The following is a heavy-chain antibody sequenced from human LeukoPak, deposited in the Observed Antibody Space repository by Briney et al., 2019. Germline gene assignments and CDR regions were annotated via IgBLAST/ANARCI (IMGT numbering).Heavy chain of an antibody. J-gene: IGHJ4*02. CDR3: ASLIAVAGQVDY. D-gene: IGHD6-19*01. CDR1: GGSISSYY. V-gene: IGHV4-59*01. Sequence: SETLSLTCTVSGGSISSYYWSWIRQPPGKGLEWIGYIYYSGSTNYNPSLKSRVTISVDTSKNQFSLKLSSVTAADRAVYYCASLIAVAGQVDYWGQGTLVTVSS. CDR2: IYYSGST.